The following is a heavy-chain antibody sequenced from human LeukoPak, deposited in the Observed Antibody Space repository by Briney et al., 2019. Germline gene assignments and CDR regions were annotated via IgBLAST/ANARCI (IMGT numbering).Heavy chain of an antibody. CDR2: IKRRTDGGTT. V-gene: IGHV3-15*01. CDR3: TTDYDMGFDP. D-gene: IGHD5-12*01. CDR1: GFTFSSAW. Sequence: MSGGSLRLSCAASGFTFSSAWMTWVRQAPGKGLEWVGHIKRRTDGGTTDYAAPVKGRFTISRDDSKNTLYLQMNSLKSEDTAVYFCTTDYDMGFDPWGQGTLVTVSS. J-gene: IGHJ5*02.